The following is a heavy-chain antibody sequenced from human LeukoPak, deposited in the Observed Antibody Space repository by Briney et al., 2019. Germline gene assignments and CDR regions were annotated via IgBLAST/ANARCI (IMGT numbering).Heavy chain of an antibody. Sequence: GVSLRLSCAASGFTFSSYGMHWVRQAPGKGLEWVAVISYDGTNKCYADSVKGRFTISRDNSKNTLYLQMNSLRAEDTAVYYCAKDCGGDCYSYYYYYGMDVWGQGTTVTVSS. CDR3: AKDCGGDCYSYYYYYGMDV. J-gene: IGHJ6*02. CDR2: ISYDGTNK. V-gene: IGHV3-30*18. CDR1: GFTFSSYG. D-gene: IGHD2-21*02.